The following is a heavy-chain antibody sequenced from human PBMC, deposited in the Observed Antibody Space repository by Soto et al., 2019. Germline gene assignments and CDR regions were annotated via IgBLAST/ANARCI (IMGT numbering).Heavy chain of an antibody. CDR1: GFTFSSYG. J-gene: IGHJ4*02. CDR2: IWYDGSNK. Sequence: GGSLRLSCAASGFTFSSYGMHWVRQAPGKGLEWVAVIWYDGSNKYYADSVKGRFTISRDNSKNTLYLQMNSLRAEDTAVYYCAREYDFWSGPYYFDYWGQGTLVTVSS. V-gene: IGHV3-33*08. CDR3: AREYDFWSGPYYFDY. D-gene: IGHD3-3*01.